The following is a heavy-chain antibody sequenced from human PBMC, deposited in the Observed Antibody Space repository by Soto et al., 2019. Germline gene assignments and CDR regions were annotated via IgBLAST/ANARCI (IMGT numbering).Heavy chain of an antibody. CDR3: ARAYYYDSSGYSDY. CDR2: IDPSDSYT. V-gene: IGHV5-10-1*01. CDR1: GYSFTSYW. J-gene: IGHJ4*02. Sequence: XESLNVSLEGSGYSFTSYWISCVRQMPGKGLEWMGRIDPSDSYTNYSPSFQGHVTISADKSISTAYLQWSSLKASDTAMYYCARAYYYDSSGYSDYWGQGTLVTVSS. D-gene: IGHD3-22*01.